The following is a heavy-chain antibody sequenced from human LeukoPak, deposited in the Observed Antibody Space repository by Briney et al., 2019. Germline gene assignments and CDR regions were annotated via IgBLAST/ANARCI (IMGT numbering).Heavy chain of an antibody. J-gene: IGHJ6*02. CDR2: LHYSGRT. CDR3: ARVASKGGMDV. V-gene: IGHV4-59*01. Sequence: SETLSLTCTVSGGSICSFYWSWIRQPPGKGLEWIGHLHYSGRTNHNPSLKSRLTILIDKSKNQFSLNLSSVTAADTAVYYCARVASKGGMDVWGQGTTVTVSS. D-gene: IGHD5/OR15-5a*01. CDR1: GGSICSFY.